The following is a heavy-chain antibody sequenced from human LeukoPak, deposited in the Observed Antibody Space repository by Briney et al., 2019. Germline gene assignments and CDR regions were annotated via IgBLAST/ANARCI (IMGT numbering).Heavy chain of an antibody. CDR1: GGSISGYY. J-gene: IGHJ4*02. CDR3: ARSLDYGSSYYFDY. CDR2: IYTSGST. D-gene: IGHD6-6*01. Sequence: SETLSLTXTVSGGSISGYYWNWIRQAAGRALEWIGRIYTSGSTNYNPSLKSRVTMSVDTSKNHFSLKLSSVTAADTALYYCARSLDYGSSYYFDYWGQGTLVTVSS. V-gene: IGHV4-4*07.